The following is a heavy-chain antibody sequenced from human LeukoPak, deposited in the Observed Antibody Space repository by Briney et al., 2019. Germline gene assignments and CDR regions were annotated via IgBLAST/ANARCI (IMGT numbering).Heavy chain of an antibody. CDR3: TRGRAMVRGVTTIYYYYMDV. D-gene: IGHD3-10*01. V-gene: IGHV3-49*04. J-gene: IGHJ6*03. Sequence: GGSLRLSCTASGFPFGDYSMTWVRQAPGKGLEWVGLFRAKAYGGTTEYAASVKGRFTMSRDDSKNIAYLQMNSLKTEDTAVYYCTRGRAMVRGVTTIYYYYMDVWGKGTTVTISS. CDR1: GFPFGDYS. CDR2: FRAKAYGGTT.